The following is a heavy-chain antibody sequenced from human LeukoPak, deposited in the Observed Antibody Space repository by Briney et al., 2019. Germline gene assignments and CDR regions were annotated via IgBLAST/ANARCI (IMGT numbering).Heavy chain of an antibody. D-gene: IGHD6-6*01. Sequence: SVKLSCKASGGTFSSYAISWVRQAPGQGLEWMGGIIPIFGTANYAQKFQGRVTITADESTSTAYMELSSLRSEDTAVYYCARDGFYRPPSKSNDAFDIWGQGTMVTVSS. V-gene: IGHV1-69*13. J-gene: IGHJ3*02. CDR2: IIPIFGTA. CDR1: GGTFSSYA. CDR3: ARDGFYRPPSKSNDAFDI.